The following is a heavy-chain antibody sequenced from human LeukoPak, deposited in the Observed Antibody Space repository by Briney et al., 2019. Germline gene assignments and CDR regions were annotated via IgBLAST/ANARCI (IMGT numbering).Heavy chain of an antibody. D-gene: IGHD6-19*01. V-gene: IGHV3-7*04. CDR2: IKQDGSEK. Sequence: GGSPRPSCAASGFTFSSYWMSWVRQAPGKGLEWVANIKQDGSEKYYVDSVKGRFTISRDNTKSSLYLQMNSLRAEDTAVYYCARAGQWLVRGFDYWGQGTLVTVSS. CDR3: ARAGQWLVRGFDY. J-gene: IGHJ4*02. CDR1: GFTFSSYW.